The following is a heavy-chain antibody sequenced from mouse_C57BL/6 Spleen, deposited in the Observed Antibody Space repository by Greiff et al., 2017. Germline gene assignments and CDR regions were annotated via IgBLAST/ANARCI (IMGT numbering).Heavy chain of an antibody. Sequence: EVKLMESGGDLVKPGGSLKLSCAASGFTFSSYGMSWVRQTPDKRLEWVATISSGGSYTYYPDSVKGRFTISRDNAKNTLYLQMSSLKSEDTAMYYCARLRGSRRYFDVWGTGTTVTVSS. CDR1: GFTFSSYG. V-gene: IGHV5-6*01. J-gene: IGHJ1*03. CDR3: ARLRGSRRYFDV. CDR2: ISSGGSYT.